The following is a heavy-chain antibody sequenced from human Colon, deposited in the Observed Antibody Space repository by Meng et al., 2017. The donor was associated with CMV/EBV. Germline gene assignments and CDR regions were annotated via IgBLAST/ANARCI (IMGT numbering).Heavy chain of an antibody. Sequence: CAAAGITVGRHYVSWVRQAPGKGLEWVSVIHGGGGTYYADSVKGRFTISRDNSKNTLYLPMDSLRPEDTAVYYCAYEGPYSGNYVDYWGQGALVTVSS. J-gene: IGHJ4*02. D-gene: IGHD1-26*01. CDR2: IHGGGGT. CDR3: AYEGPYSGNYVDY. V-gene: IGHV3-66*02. CDR1: GITVGRHY.